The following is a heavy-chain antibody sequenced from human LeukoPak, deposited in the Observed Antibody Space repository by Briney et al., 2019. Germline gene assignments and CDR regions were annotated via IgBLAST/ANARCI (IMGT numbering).Heavy chain of an antibody. J-gene: IGHJ5*02. D-gene: IGHD6-13*01. Sequence: PSETLSLTCTVSGGPISSYYWSWIRQPPGKGLEWIGYIYYSGSTNYNPSLKSRVTISVDTSKNQFSLKLSSVTAADTAVYYCAGHSSSWFYWFDPWGQGTLVTVSS. CDR2: IYYSGST. CDR3: AGHSSSWFYWFDP. CDR1: GGPISSYY. V-gene: IGHV4-59*08.